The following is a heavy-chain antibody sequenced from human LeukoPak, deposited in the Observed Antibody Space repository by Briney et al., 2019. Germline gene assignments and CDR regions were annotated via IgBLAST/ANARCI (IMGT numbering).Heavy chain of an antibody. CDR1: GFTFSSYA. Sequence: GGSLRLSCAASGFTFSSYAMSWVRQAPGKVLEWVSAISGSGGSTYYADSVKGRFTISRDNSKNTLYLQMNSLRAEDTAVYYCAKGGYCSSTSCYFLKLFDYWGQGTLVTVSS. CDR2: ISGSGGST. D-gene: IGHD2-2*01. V-gene: IGHV3-23*01. J-gene: IGHJ4*02. CDR3: AKGGYCSSTSCYFLKLFDY.